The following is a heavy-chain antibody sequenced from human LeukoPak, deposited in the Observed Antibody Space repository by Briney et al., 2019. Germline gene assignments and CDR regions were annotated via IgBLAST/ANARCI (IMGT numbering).Heavy chain of an antibody. CDR3: ARAPGVYGDYVDY. CDR1: GGSISSGSYY. CDR2: IYTSGST. V-gene: IGHV4-61*02. Sequence: PSETLSLTCTVSGGSISSGSYYWSWIRQPAGKGLEWIGRIYTSGSTNYNPSLKSRVTVSVDTSKNQFSLKLSSVTAADTAVYYCARAPGVYGDYVDYWGQGTLVTVSS. J-gene: IGHJ4*02. D-gene: IGHD4-17*01.